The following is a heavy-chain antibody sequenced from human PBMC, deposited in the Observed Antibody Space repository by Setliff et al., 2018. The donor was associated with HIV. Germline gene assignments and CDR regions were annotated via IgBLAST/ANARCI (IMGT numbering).Heavy chain of an antibody. V-gene: IGHV4-61*01. J-gene: IGHJ6*03. D-gene: IGHD6-6*01. Sequence: PSETLSLTCTVSGDSVSSASYYWSWIRQPPGKGLEWIGYIYYSGTTKYNPSLKSRVTISVDTSKNQFSLKLSSVTAADTAVYSCASEAWTSYRSSSGYYYYYMDVWGKGTTVTVSS. CDR3: ASEAWTSYRSSSGYYYYYMDV. CDR2: IYYSGTT. CDR1: GDSVSSASYY.